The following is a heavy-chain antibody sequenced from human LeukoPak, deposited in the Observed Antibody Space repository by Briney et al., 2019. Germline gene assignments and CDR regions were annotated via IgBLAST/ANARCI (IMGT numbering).Heavy chain of an antibody. J-gene: IGHJ4*02. CDR1: GVSFSGYY. CDR2: INHSGST. D-gene: IGHD1-26*01. CDR3: ARKPVGATHIDY. Sequence: SETLSLTCAVYGVSFSGYYWSWIRQPPGKGLEWIGEINHSGSTNYNPSLKSRVTISVDTSKNQFSLKLSSVTAADTAVYYCARKPVGATHIDYWGQGTLVTVSS. V-gene: IGHV4-34*01.